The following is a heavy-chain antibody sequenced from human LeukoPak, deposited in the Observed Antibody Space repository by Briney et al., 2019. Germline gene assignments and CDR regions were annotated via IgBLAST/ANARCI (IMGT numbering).Heavy chain of an antibody. CDR2: INPNSGGT. D-gene: IGHD3-10*01. CDR3: VLIRGVKKGLFDY. J-gene: IGHJ4*02. V-gene: IGHV1-2*06. Sequence: ASVKGSCKASGYTFTGYYMHWVRQAPGQGLEWMGRINPNSGGTNYAQKFQGRVAMTRDTSISTAYMELSRLRSDDTAVYYCVLIRGVKKGLFDYWGQGTLVTVSS. CDR1: GYTFTGYY.